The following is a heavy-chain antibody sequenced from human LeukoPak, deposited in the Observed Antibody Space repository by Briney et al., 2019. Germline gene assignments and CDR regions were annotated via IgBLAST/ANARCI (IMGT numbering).Heavy chain of an antibody. Sequence: GASVKVSCKASGYTFTGCYMHWVRQAPGQGLEWMGRINPNSGGTNYAQKFQGRVTMTRDTSISTAYMELSRLRSDDTAVYYCARAPIYYDSSGYYPLWSYWGQGTLVTVSS. D-gene: IGHD3-22*01. J-gene: IGHJ4*02. CDR3: ARAPIYYDSSGYYPLWSY. V-gene: IGHV1-2*06. CDR2: INPNSGGT. CDR1: GYTFTGCY.